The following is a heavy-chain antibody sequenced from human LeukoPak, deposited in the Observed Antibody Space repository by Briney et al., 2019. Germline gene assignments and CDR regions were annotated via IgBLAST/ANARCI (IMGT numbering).Heavy chain of an antibody. CDR2: IYYSGST. CDR1: GGSISSGDYS. V-gene: IGHV4-31*03. CDR3: ARTSIAVVPAPAPSFDY. J-gene: IGHJ4*02. D-gene: IGHD2-2*01. Sequence: SQTLSLTCTVSGGSISSGDYSWSWVRQHPGKGLEWVGYIYYSGSTYYAPSLKSRVTISVDTSKNQFSLKLSSVTAADTAVYYCARTSIAVVPAPAPSFDYWGQGTLVTVSS.